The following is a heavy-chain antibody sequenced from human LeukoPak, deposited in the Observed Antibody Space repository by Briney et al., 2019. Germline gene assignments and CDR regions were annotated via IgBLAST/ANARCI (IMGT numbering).Heavy chain of an antibody. CDR2: INHSGST. V-gene: IGHV4-34*01. J-gene: IGHJ4*02. CDR3: ARGQYYYDSSGYFFY. Sequence: SETLSLTCAVYGGSFSGYYWSWIRQPPGKGLEWIGEINHSGSTNYNPSLKSRVTISVDTSKNQFSLKLSSVTAADTAVYYCARGQYYYDSSGYFFYWGQGALVTVSS. CDR1: GGSFSGYY. D-gene: IGHD3-22*01.